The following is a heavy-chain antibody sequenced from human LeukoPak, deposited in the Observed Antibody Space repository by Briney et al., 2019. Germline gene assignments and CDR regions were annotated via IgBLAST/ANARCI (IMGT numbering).Heavy chain of an antibody. Sequence: PGESLRLSCAASGFTFTTYWLGWVRQPPGKGLEWVANIKQDGTEKYYVDSVKGRFTISRDNAKNSLFLQMNSLRAEDTAVYFCAKSTRAVMAMMDVWGKGTTVTVSS. J-gene: IGHJ6*04. CDR3: AKSTRAVMAMMDV. V-gene: IGHV3-7*01. CDR2: IKQDGTEK. CDR1: GFTFTTYW. D-gene: IGHD3-16*01.